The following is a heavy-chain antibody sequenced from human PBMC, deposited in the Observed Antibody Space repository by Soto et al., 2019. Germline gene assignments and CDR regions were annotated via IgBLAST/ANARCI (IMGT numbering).Heavy chain of an antibody. CDR2: IIPIIGTA. Sequence: QVQLVQSGAEVKKPGSSVKVSCKASGGTFSSYGISWVRQAPGQGLEWMGGIIPIIGTANYAQKFQGRVTLTADXSXSXXYMELSSLRSEDTAVYYCARPTYYDFWSGYQTGYYYYGMDVWGQGTTVTVSS. J-gene: IGHJ6*02. CDR1: GGTFSSYG. D-gene: IGHD3-3*01. V-gene: IGHV1-69*12. CDR3: ARPTYYDFWSGYQTGYYYYGMDV.